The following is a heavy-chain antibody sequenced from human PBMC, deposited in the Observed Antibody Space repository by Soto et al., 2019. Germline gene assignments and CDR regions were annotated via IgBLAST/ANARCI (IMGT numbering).Heavy chain of an antibody. V-gene: IGHV1-69*01. D-gene: IGHD3-22*01. Sequence: QVQLVQSGTEVKKPGSSVKVSCKASGGTFINYAFSWLRQAPGQGLEWMGVIIPMFGSANYAQRSQGRVTFAADESTSTVYMELGSLRSEDTAVFYCASTDYYETSGYGVSSSYYFAMDVWGQGTTVTVSS. CDR1: GGTFINYA. CDR3: ASTDYYETSGYGVSSSYYFAMDV. J-gene: IGHJ6*02. CDR2: IIPMFGSA.